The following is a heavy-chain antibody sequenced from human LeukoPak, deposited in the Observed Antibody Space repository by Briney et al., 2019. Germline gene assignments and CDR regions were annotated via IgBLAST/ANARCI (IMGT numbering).Heavy chain of an antibody. CDR2: ISSSGGST. CDR3: AKDTYGSSPYYFDY. J-gene: IGHJ4*02. CDR1: GFTFSSYA. Sequence: GGSLRLSCAVSGFTFSSYAMSWVRQAPGKGLDWVSAISSSGGSTYYADSVKGRFTIFRDNSRNTLYLQMNSLRAEDSAVYYCAKDTYGSSPYYFDYWGQGTLVTVSS. V-gene: IGHV3-23*01. D-gene: IGHD6-6*01.